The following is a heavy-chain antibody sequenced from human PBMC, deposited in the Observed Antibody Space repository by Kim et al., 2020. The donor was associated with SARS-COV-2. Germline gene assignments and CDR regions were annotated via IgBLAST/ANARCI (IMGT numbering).Heavy chain of an antibody. Sequence: SETLSLTCAVYGGSFSGYYWSWIRQPPGKGLEWIGEINHSGSTNYNPSLKSRVTISVDTSKNQFSLKLSSVTAADTAVYYCARGRGGGTIFGVANTALYYMDVWGKGTTVTVSS. CDR3: ARGRGGGTIFGVANTALYYMDV. J-gene: IGHJ6*03. D-gene: IGHD3-3*01. V-gene: IGHV4-34*01. CDR1: GGSFSGYY. CDR2: INHSGST.